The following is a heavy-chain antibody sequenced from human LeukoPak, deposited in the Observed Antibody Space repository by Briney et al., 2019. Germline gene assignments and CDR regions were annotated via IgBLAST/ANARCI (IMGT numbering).Heavy chain of an antibody. V-gene: IGHV4-39*01. CDR1: GGSISSRSYY. Sequence: SETLSLTCNVSGGSISSRSYYWGWIRQPPGKGLEWIGTIYYSGSTYYNPSLKSRVTISVDTSKNQFSLKVSSVTAADTAVYYCTRLVHYYYYYMDVWGKGTTVTVSS. CDR2: IYYSGST. CDR3: TRLVHYYYYYMDV. J-gene: IGHJ6*03.